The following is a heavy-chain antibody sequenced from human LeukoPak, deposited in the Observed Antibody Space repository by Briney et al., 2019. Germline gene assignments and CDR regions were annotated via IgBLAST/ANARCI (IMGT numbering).Heavy chain of an antibody. CDR3: AGEKFSWAFDI. Sequence: PGGSLRLSCAASGFSFENYAMHWVRQAPGKGLEWLAVISYNGRKEYYADSVKGQFTISRDNSRNILYLRMDSLRAEDTALYHRAGEKFSWAFDIWGQGTMVAVSS. CDR1: GFSFENYA. V-gene: IGHV3-30*04. CDR2: ISYNGRKE. J-gene: IGHJ3*02.